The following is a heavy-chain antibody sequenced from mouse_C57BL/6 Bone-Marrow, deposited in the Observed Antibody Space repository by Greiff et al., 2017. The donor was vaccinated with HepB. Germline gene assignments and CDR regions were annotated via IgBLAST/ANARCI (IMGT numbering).Heavy chain of an antibody. CDR1: GYAFSSYW. D-gene: IGHD1-1*01. J-gene: IGHJ3*01. Sequence: VKLVESGAELVKPGASVKISCKASGYAFSSYWMNWVKQRPGKGLEWIGQIYPGDGDTNYNGKFKGKATLTADKSSSTAYMQLSSLTSEDSAVYFCARLTVLAYWGQGTLVTVSA. CDR2: IYPGDGDT. V-gene: IGHV1-80*01. CDR3: ARLTVLAY.